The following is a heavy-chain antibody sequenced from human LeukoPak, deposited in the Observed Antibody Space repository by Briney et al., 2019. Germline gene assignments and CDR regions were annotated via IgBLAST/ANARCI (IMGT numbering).Heavy chain of an antibody. CDR3: ARRYYDSSGYTFDY. D-gene: IGHD3-22*01. CDR1: GYTFTGYY. CDR2: INPNSGGT. Sequence: GASVKVSCKASGYTFTGYYMHWVRQAPGQELEWMGWINPNSGGTNYAQKFQGRVTMTRDTSISTAYMELSRLRSDDTAVYYCARRYYDSSGYTFDYWGQGTLVTVSS. J-gene: IGHJ4*02. V-gene: IGHV1-2*02.